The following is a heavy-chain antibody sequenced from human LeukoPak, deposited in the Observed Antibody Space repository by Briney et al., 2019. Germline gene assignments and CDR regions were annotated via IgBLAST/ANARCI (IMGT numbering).Heavy chain of an antibody. CDR2: IIPIFGTA. J-gene: IGHJ6*03. Sequence: GASVKVSCKASGGTFSSYAISWVRQAPGQGLEWMGGIIPIFGTANYAQKFQGRVTITTDESTSTAYMGLSSLRSEDTAVYYCAVGVYSSSPGAYYYYYYMDVWGKGTTVTVSS. D-gene: IGHD6-6*01. CDR1: GGTFSSYA. CDR3: AVGVYSSSPGAYYYYYYMDV. V-gene: IGHV1-69*05.